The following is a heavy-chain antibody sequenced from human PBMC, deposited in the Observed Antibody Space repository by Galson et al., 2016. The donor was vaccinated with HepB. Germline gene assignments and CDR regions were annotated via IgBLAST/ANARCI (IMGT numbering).Heavy chain of an antibody. V-gene: IGHV3-30*04. Sequence: SLRLSCAASGFTFSSYTMHWVRQTPGKGLEWVALIAYDGSNKYYADYVKGRFTISRDNSKNTLYLQMNSLRAEDTAIYYCARDARYSSNWYYGVASPGFYYYGMDVWGQGTTVTVSS. J-gene: IGHJ6*02. CDR1: GFTFSSYT. CDR2: IAYDGSNK. D-gene: IGHD6-13*01. CDR3: ARDARYSSNWYYGVASPGFYYYGMDV.